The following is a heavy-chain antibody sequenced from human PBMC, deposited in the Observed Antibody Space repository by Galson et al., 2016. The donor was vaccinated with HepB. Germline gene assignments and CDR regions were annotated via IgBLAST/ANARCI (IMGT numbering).Heavy chain of an antibody. CDR3: AKGTGSSSLGDYYGMDV. D-gene: IGHD3-10*01. CDR2: ISHDGSNK. V-gene: IGHV3-30*18. Sequence: SLRLSCAPSGFTFSSYGMHWVRQAPGKGLEWVAVISHDGSNKYYADSVKGRFTISRDNSKNTLYLQMKSLRADDTAVYYCAKGTGSSSLGDYYGMDVWGQGTTVTVSS. J-gene: IGHJ6*02. CDR1: GFTFSSYG.